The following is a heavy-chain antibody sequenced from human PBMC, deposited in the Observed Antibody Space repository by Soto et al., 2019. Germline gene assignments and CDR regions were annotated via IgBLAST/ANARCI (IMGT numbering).Heavy chain of an antibody. CDR2: ISGSADGT. V-gene: IGHV3-23*01. D-gene: IGHD3-3*01. Sequence: EVKLLESGGGLAQPGGSLRLSCVGSGFTFDSYAISWVRQAPGERLQWIAAISGSADGTDYAHSVRGRFTISRDNAKKTVHLHGDSLRVEDTAVYFCAKDTVGGYSFWSGYYSDGLDVWGQGTLVSVS. CDR1: GFTFDSYA. J-gene: IGHJ3*01. CDR3: AKDTVGGYSFWSGYYSDGLDV.